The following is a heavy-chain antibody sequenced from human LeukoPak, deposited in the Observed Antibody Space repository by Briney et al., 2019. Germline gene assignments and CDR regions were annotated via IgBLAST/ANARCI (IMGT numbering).Heavy chain of an antibody. V-gene: IGHV3-23*01. CDR3: AKGREWLFDD. CDR2: ISGSGGGT. CDR1: GFTFSNYA. D-gene: IGHD3-3*01. J-gene: IGHJ4*02. Sequence: GGSLRLSCAASGFTFSNYAMSWVGQSPGKGLEGVSPISGSGGGTYYAPSVKGRFTISRDNSKNTLYLQMNSLRVEDTSLYYCAKGREWLFDDWGQGTLVTVSS.